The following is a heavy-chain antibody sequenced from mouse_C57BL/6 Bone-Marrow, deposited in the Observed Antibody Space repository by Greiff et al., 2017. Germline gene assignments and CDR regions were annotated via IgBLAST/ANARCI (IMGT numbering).Heavy chain of an antibody. CDR2: IYPGSGNS. CDR3: ARGGWLPHCDY. CDR1: GYTFTDYY. D-gene: IGHD2-3*01. V-gene: IGHV1-76*01. Sequence: QVQLQQSGAELVRPGASVKLSCKASGYTFTDYYINWVKQRPGQGLEWIARIYPGSGNSYYNEKFKGKATLTAEKSSSTAYMQLISLTSKDSAVYVCARGGWLPHCDYWGQGTTLTVSS. J-gene: IGHJ2*01.